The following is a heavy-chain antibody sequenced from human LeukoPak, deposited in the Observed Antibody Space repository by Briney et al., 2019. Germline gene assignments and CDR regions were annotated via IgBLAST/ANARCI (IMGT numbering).Heavy chain of an antibody. D-gene: IGHD6-13*01. V-gene: IGHV1-58*01. CDR1: GFTFISSA. Sequence: SVKVSCKASGFTFISSAVQWVRPARGQRREWIGWIVVGIDNTNYAQKFQERVTITRDMSTSTAYMELGSLRSEDTAVYYCAADLSSWYLYYYYYGMDVWGQGTTVTVSS. J-gene: IGHJ6*02. CDR3: AADLSSWYLYYYYYGMDV. CDR2: IVVGIDNT.